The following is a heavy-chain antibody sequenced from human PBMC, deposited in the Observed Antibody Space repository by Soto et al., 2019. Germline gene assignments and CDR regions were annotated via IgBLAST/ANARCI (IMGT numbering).Heavy chain of an antibody. V-gene: IGHV4-4*02. J-gene: IGHJ4*02. CDR2: IYHSGST. D-gene: IGHD4-17*01. Sequence: SETLSLTCAVSSGSISSSNWWSWVRQPPGKGLEWIGEIYHSGSTNYNPSLKSRVTISVDKSKNQFSLKLSSVTAADTAVYYCARDLSGVARGTTWGQGTLVTVSS. CDR3: ARDLSGVARGTT. CDR1: SGSISSSNW.